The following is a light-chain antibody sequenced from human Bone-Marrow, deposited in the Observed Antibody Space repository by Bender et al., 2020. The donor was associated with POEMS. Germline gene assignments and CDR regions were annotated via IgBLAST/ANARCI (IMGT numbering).Light chain of an antibody. CDR3: GAWDTSLTPSWL. V-gene: IGLV1-44*01. J-gene: IGLJ3*02. CDR1: SSNIGTNP. Sequence: QSVLTQPPSASGTPGQRVTISCSGSSSNIGTNPVNWYQQLPGTAPKLLIYINNQRPSGIPDRFSGSKSGTSATLAITGLQTGDEADYYCGAWDTSLTPSWLFGGGTKLTVL. CDR2: INN.